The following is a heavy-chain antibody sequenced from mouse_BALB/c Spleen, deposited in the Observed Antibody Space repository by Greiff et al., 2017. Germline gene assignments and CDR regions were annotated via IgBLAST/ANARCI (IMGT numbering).Heavy chain of an antibody. CDR3: AREDYYAMDY. V-gene: IGHV1-87*01. J-gene: IGHJ4*01. CDR2: IYPGDGDT. CDR1: GYTFTSYW. Sequence: VQVVESGAELARPGASVKLSCKASGYTFTSYWMQWVKQRPGQGLEWIGAIYPGDGDTRYTQKFKGKATLTADKSSSTAYMQLSSLASEDSAVYYCAREDYYAMDYWGQGTSVTVSS.